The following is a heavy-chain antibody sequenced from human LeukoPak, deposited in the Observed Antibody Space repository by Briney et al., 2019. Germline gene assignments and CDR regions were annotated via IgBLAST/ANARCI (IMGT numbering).Heavy chain of an antibody. Sequence: TGRSLRLSCAASGFSFSNYGMHWVRQAPGKGLERVAVIWYDGSNKYYADSVKGRFTISRDNSKNTLYVQMSSLRAEDTAVYYCARSNNGGWGYCDYWGQGSLVTVSS. J-gene: IGHJ4*02. D-gene: IGHD3-16*01. CDR1: GFSFSNYG. CDR3: ARSNNGGWGYCDY. V-gene: IGHV3-33*01. CDR2: IWYDGSNK.